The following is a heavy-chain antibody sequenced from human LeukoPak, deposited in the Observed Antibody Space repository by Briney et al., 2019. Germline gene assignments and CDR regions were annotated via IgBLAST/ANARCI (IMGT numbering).Heavy chain of an antibody. V-gene: IGHV4-59*01. J-gene: IGHJ5*02. D-gene: IGHD2-2*01. CDR1: GGSISSYY. CDR3: ASTLYCSSTSCYPPFGFDR. CDR2: IYYSGST. Sequence: SETLSLTCTVSGGSISSYYWSWIRQPPGKGLEWIGYIYYSGSTNYNPSLKSRVTISVDTSKNQFSLKLSSVTAADTAVYYCASTLYCSSTSCYPPFGFDRWGQGTLVTVCS.